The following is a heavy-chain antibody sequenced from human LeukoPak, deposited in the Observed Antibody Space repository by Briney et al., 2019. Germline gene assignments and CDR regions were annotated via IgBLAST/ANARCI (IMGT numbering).Heavy chain of an antibody. V-gene: IGHV3-23*01. J-gene: IGHJ4*02. D-gene: IGHD3-22*01. Sequence: PGGSLRLSCVASGFTFTSYGMSWVRQAPGKRLEWVSGISGSGGSTYYADSVKGRFTISRDNSKNTLYLQMNSLRAEDTAVYYCAKVSYDSSNDYWGQGTLVTVSS. CDR1: GFTFTSYG. CDR2: ISGSGGST. CDR3: AKVSYDSSNDY.